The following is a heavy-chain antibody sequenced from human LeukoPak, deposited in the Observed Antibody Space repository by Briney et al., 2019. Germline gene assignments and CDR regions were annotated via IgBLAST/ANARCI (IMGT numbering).Heavy chain of an antibody. CDR3: ARDPPCYGGNCYFQH. J-gene: IGHJ1*01. D-gene: IGHD4-23*01. V-gene: IGHV1-24*01. CDR1: GYTLTELS. Sequence: ASVKVSCKVSGYTLTELSMHWVRQAPGKGLEWMGGFDPEDGETIYAQKFQGRVTMTEDTSTDTAYMELSSLRSEDTAVYYCARDPPCYGGNCYFQHWGQGTLVTVSS. CDR2: FDPEDGET.